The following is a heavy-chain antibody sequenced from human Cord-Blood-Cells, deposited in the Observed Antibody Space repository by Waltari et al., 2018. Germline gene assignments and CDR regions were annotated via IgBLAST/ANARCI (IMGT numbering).Heavy chain of an antibody. CDR3: ARAGSGLGGDAFDI. CDR2: MNHNSGNT. Sequence: QVQLVQSGAEVKKPGASVKVSCKASGYTFTSYYINWVRQATGQGLEWMGWMNHNSGNTGYAQKFQGRVTMTRNTSISTAYMELSSLRSEDTAVYYCARAGSGLGGDAFDIWGQGTMVTVSS. J-gene: IGHJ3*02. CDR1: GYTFTSYY. D-gene: IGHD1-26*01. V-gene: IGHV1-8*01.